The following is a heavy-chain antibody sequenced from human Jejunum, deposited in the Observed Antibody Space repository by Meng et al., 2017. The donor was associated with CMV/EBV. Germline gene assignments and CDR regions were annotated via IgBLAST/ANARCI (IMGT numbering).Heavy chain of an antibody. CDR1: GFTFSTDW. CDR3: ARGDGSIHASRLLDY. D-gene: IGHD2-15*01. Sequence: GFTFSTDWMSWFRQAPGYGLEWVANIRQDGSDKSYVDSVRGRFAISRDNAQNSLYLQINSLRAEDSAVYYCARGDGSIHASRLLDYWGQGTLVTVSS. J-gene: IGHJ4*02. CDR2: IRQDGSDK. V-gene: IGHV3-7*01.